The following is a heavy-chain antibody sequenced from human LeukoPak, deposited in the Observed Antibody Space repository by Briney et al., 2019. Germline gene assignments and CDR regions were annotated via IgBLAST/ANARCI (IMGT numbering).Heavy chain of an antibody. Sequence: GRSLRLSGAASGFTFGSYSMNWVRQAPGKGLEWVSSISSSSSYIYYADSVKGRFTISRDNAKNSLYLQMNSLRAEDTGVYFCARDLKWGVLGYSYGSGMDVWGQGTTVTVSS. J-gene: IGHJ6*02. CDR1: GFTFGSYS. CDR3: ARDLKWGVLGYSYGSGMDV. CDR2: ISSSSSYI. D-gene: IGHD5-18*01. V-gene: IGHV3-21*01.